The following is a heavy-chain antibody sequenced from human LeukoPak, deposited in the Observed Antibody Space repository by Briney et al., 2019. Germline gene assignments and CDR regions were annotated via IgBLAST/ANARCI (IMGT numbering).Heavy chain of an antibody. CDR1: GFTFSSYA. V-gene: IGHV3-23*01. CDR2: ISSGDRT. Sequence: GGSLRLSCAASGFTFSSYAMNWVRQAPGEGLEWVAGISSGDRTFHAESVKGRFTISRDKSKDTLYLQMNSLRAEDTAVYYCAKDATASPYFHWFDNWGQGTQVIVSS. CDR3: AKDATASPYFHWFDN. J-gene: IGHJ4*02. D-gene: IGHD3-9*01.